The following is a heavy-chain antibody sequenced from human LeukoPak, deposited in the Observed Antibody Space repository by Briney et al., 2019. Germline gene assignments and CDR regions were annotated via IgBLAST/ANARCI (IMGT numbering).Heavy chain of an antibody. D-gene: IGHD5-18*01. J-gene: IGHJ3*02. CDR2: IRSKAYGGTT. CDR1: GFTFGDYA. V-gene: IGHV3-49*04. CDR3: AREGKSGIQLWSTHDAIDI. Sequence: GGSLRLSCTASGFTFGDYAMSWVRQAPGKGLEWVGFIRSKAYGGTTEYAASVKGRFTISRDNSKNTLYLQMNSLRAEDTAVYYCAREGKSGIQLWSTHDAIDIWGQGTMVTVSS.